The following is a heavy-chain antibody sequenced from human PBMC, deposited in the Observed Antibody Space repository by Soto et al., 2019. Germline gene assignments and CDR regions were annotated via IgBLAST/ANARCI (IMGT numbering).Heavy chain of an antibody. J-gene: IGHJ4*02. CDR2: MFHSGNT. D-gene: IGHD3-22*01. CDR1: GVSTTSYY. Sequence: QVRLQESGPRLVKPSETLSLTCSASGVSTTSYYWNWIRQSPGKGLEWIGHMFHSGNTNYNPTLRIQIPLSIDKARNQFYLKIKSVTAADTAVYYCVISSGDRSPIVDHWGQGLLVTVSS. V-gene: IGHV4-4*09. CDR3: VISSGDRSPIVDH.